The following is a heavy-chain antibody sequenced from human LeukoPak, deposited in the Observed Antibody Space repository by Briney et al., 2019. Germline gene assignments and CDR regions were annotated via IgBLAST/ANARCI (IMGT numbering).Heavy chain of an antibody. V-gene: IGHV4-39*01. CDR1: GDSISSSSYY. D-gene: IGHD3-3*01. CDR2: IYYSGST. J-gene: IGHJ5*02. CDR3: ASGVPRITIFGVVKAGEGS. Sequence: SETLSLTCTVSGDSISSSSYYWGWIRQPPGKGLEWIGSIYYSGSTYYNPSLKSRVTISVDTSKNQFSLKLSSVTAADTAVYYCASGVPRITIFGVVKAGEGSWGQGTLVTVSS.